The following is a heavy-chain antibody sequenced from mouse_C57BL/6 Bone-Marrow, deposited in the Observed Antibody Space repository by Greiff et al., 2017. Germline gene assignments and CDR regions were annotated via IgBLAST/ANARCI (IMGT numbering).Heavy chain of an antibody. Sequence: EVMLVESGGGLVKPGGSLKLSCAASGFTFSSYAMSWVRPTPEKRLEWVATISDGGSYTYYPDNVKGRFTISRDNAKNNLYLQMSHLKSEDTAMYYCAREEEVPYYWGQGTSVTVSS. CDR2: ISDGGSYT. J-gene: IGHJ4*01. D-gene: IGHD2-14*01. V-gene: IGHV5-4*01. CDR1: GFTFSSYA. CDR3: AREEEVPYY.